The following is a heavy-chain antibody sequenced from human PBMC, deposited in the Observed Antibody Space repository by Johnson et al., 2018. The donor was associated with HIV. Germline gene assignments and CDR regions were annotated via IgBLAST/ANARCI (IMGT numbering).Heavy chain of an antibody. Sequence: MQLVESGGGLVKPGGSLRLSCAASGFTVSSNYMSWVRQAPGKGLEWVSVIYGGGSTYYADSVKGRFTISRDNSKNMLDLQMNSLATEDTAIYYCAKGSGWYSAFDIWGQGTMVTVSS. CDR2: IYGGGST. D-gene: IGHD6-19*01. V-gene: IGHV3-66*02. CDR1: GFTVSSNY. CDR3: AKGSGWYSAFDI. J-gene: IGHJ3*02.